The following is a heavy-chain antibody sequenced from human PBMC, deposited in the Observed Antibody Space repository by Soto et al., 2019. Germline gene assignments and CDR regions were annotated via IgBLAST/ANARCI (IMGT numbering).Heavy chain of an antibody. V-gene: IGHV3-7*05. CDR1: GFTFSSYW. CDR2: IKQDGSEK. Sequence: GGSLRLSCAASGFTFSSYWMSWVRQAPGKGLEWVANIKQDGSEKCYVDSVKGRFTISRDNAKNSLYLQMNSLRAEDTAVYYCARAGGNWNYASVFGYWGQGTLVTVSS. D-gene: IGHD1-7*01. CDR3: ARAGGNWNYASVFGY. J-gene: IGHJ4*02.